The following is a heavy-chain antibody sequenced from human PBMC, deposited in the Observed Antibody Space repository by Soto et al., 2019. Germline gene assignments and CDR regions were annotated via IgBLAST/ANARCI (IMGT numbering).Heavy chain of an antibody. J-gene: IGHJ3*02. D-gene: IGHD1-20*01. CDR3: ARPGQGYNWTNDAFDI. CDR2: IIPIFGTA. V-gene: IGHV1-69*01. CDR1: GGTFSSYA. Sequence: QVQLVQSGAEVKKPGSSVKVSCKASGGTFSSYAISWVRQAPGQGLEWMGGIIPIFGTANYAQKFQGRVTITADEPTSTAYMELSSLRSEDTAVYYCARPGQGYNWTNDAFDIWGQGTMVTVSS.